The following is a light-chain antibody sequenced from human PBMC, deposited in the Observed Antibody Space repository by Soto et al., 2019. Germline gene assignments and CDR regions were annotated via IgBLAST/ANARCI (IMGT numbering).Light chain of an antibody. CDR3: SSYSSTTVPYV. V-gene: IGLV2-14*01. J-gene: IGLJ1*01. Sequence: QSVLTQPASVSGSPGQSVTMSCTGTSSDILSYDYVSWYQQHPGKAPKLIIYEVNNRPSGVSNRFSGSKSDNTASLTISGLQAADEADYYCSSYSSTTVPYVFGTGTKLTVL. CDR2: EVN. CDR1: SSDILSYDY.